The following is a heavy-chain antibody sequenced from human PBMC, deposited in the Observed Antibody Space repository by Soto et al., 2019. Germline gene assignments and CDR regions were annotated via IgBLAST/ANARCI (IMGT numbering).Heavy chain of an antibody. V-gene: IGHV3-23*01. CDR1: GFTFSSYA. CDR2: ISGSGGST. CDR3: AKGPGIAAAGTPGFDY. D-gene: IGHD6-13*01. J-gene: IGHJ4*02. Sequence: GGSLRLSCAASGFTFSSYAMSWVRQAPGKELEWVSAISGSGGSTYYADSVKGRFTISRDNSKITLYLQMNSLRAEDTAVYYCAKGPGIAAAGTPGFDYWGQGTLVTVSS.